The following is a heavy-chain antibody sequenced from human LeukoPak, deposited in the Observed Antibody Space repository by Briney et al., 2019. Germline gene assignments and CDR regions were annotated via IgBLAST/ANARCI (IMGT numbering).Heavy chain of an antibody. CDR1: GYTFTGYY. Sequence: ASVKVSCKASGYTFTGYYMHWVRQAPGQGLEWMGWINPNSGGTNYAQKFQGRVTMTRDTSISTACMELGRLRSDDTAVYYCARGSKWLLPPFDYWGQGTLVTVSS. V-gene: IGHV1-2*02. J-gene: IGHJ4*02. D-gene: IGHD3-22*01. CDR2: INPNSGGT. CDR3: ARGSKWLLPPFDY.